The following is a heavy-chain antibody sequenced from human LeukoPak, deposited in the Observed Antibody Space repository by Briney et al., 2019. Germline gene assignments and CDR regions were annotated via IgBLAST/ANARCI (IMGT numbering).Heavy chain of an antibody. CDR1: GGSISSGGYY. V-gene: IGHV4-30-2*01. Sequence: SQTLSLTCTVSGGSISSGGYYWSWIRQPPGKGLEWIGYIYHSGSTYYNPSLKSRVTISVDRSKNQFSLKLSSVTAADTAVYYCARLAAVNAFDIWGQGTMVTVSS. D-gene: IGHD6-13*01. CDR2: IYHSGST. J-gene: IGHJ3*02. CDR3: ARLAAVNAFDI.